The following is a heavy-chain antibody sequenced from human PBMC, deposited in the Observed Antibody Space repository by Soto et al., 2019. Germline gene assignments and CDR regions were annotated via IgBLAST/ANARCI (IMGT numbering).Heavy chain of an antibody. J-gene: IGHJ6*02. Sequence: GGSLRLSCAASGFTVSSNYMSWVRQAPGKGLEWVSVIYSGGSTYYADSVKGRFTISRDNSKNTLYLQMNSLRAEDTAVYYCARDRAYYGSGEVYYYGMDVWGQGTTVTVSS. CDR2: IYSGGST. CDR3: ARDRAYYGSGEVYYYGMDV. D-gene: IGHD3-10*01. V-gene: IGHV3-53*01. CDR1: GFTVSSNY.